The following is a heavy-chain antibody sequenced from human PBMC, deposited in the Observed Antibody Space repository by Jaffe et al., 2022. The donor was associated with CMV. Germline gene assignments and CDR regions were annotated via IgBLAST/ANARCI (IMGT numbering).Heavy chain of an antibody. Sequence: QVQLQESGPGLVKPSETLSLTCTVSGGSISSYYWSWIRQPAGKGLEWIGRIYTSGSTNYNPSLKSRVTMSVDTSKNQFSLKLSSVTAADTAVYYCARDYGSGIVSSYYYYGMDVWGQGTTVTVSS. CDR1: GGSISSYY. J-gene: IGHJ6*02. V-gene: IGHV4-4*07. D-gene: IGHD3-10*01. CDR2: IYTSGST. CDR3: ARDYGSGIVSSYYYYGMDV.